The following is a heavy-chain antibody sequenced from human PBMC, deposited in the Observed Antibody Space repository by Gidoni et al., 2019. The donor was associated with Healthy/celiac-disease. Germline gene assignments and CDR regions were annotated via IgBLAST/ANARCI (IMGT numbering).Heavy chain of an antibody. J-gene: IGHJ3*02. V-gene: IGHV3-49*04. Sequence: EVQLVESGGGLVQPGRSLRLSCTTSGFTFGDYAMSWVRQAPGKGLEWVGFIRSNAYGGTTEYAASVKGRFTISRDDSKSFAFLQMNSLKTEDTAVYYCTRAPGGAFDIWGQGTMVTVSS. CDR3: TRAPGGAFDI. CDR1: GFTFGDYA. CDR2: IRSNAYGGTT. D-gene: IGHD3-10*01.